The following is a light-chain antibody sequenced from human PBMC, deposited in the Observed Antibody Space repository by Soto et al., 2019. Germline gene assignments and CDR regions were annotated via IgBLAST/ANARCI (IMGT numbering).Light chain of an antibody. Sequence: DIPLTQSPSTLSASVGDRVTITCRASQRVTTWLAWYQQKPGKAPKLLIHDTSILQSGVPSRFSGSGSGTEFTLTISSLQPDDLATYYCQQYDDFWTFGQGTKVEIK. J-gene: IGKJ1*01. CDR1: QRVTTW. CDR2: DTS. V-gene: IGKV1-5*01. CDR3: QQYDDFWT.